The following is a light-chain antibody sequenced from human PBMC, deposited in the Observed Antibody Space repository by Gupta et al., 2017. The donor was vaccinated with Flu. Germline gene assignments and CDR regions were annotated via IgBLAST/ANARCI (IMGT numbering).Light chain of an antibody. CDR1: QSVGSRY. Sequence: TLSLSPGERATLSCRASQSVGSRYLAWYQQKPGQAPRLLISAASSRATGIPDRFSGSGSGTEFTLTISRLEPEDFAVYYCQHYGGSPLYTFGPGTKMEIK. CDR3: QHYGGSPLYT. V-gene: IGKV3-20*01. J-gene: IGKJ2*01. CDR2: AAS.